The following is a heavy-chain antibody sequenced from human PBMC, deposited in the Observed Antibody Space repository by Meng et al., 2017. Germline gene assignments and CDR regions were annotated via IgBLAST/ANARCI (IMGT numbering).Heavy chain of an antibody. Sequence: QLQLQESGPGRVTPSETLSLTCHVAGGSISSSSYYWGWIRQPPGKGLEWIGSIYYSGSTYYNPSLKSRVTISVDTSKNQFSLKLSSVTAADTAVYYCASLRIAVAGINWFDPWGQGTLVTVSS. D-gene: IGHD6-19*01. J-gene: IGHJ5*02. V-gene: IGHV4-39*07. CDR1: GGSISSSSYY. CDR2: IYYSGST. CDR3: ASLRIAVAGINWFDP.